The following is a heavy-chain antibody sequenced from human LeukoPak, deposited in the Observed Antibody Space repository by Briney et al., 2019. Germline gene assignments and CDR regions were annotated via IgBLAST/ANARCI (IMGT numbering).Heavy chain of an antibody. J-gene: IGHJ4*02. Sequence: GGPLRLSCAASGFTFSSYAMSWVRQAPGKGLEWVSAISGSGGSTYYADSVKGRFTISRDNSKNTLYLQMNSLRAEDTAVYYCAKRTFATYYYDSSGYYYFDYWGQGTLVTVSS. D-gene: IGHD3-22*01. CDR3: AKRTFATYYYDSSGYYYFDY. V-gene: IGHV3-23*01. CDR2: ISGSGGST. CDR1: GFTFSSYA.